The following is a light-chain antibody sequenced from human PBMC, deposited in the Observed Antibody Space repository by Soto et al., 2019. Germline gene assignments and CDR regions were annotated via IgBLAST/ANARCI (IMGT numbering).Light chain of an antibody. CDR3: QQYNNGPPTYT. CDR2: DAS. J-gene: IGKJ2*01. V-gene: IGKV1-33*01. Sequence: IQMTQSPSSLSASVGDRVTITCQASQDISNYLNWYQQKPGKPPKLLIYDASHLQTGAPTRFSGGGSGTVFTFTISSLQPEDLATYYCQQYNNGPPTYTFGQGTKLEIK. CDR1: QDISNY.